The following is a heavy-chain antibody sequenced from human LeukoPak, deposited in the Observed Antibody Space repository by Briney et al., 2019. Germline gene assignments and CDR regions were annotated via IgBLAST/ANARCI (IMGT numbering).Heavy chain of an antibody. J-gene: IGHJ4*02. V-gene: IGHV4-59*08. CDR2: ISYSGNT. CDR1: GDSISNYY. Sequence: SETLSLTCTVSGDSISNYYWSWIRQPPGKGLEWIGFISYSGNTNYNASLKSRVTISVDTSKNQLSLKLSSVTAADTAVHYCARHQYSSSWSPFDYWGQGTLVTVSS. D-gene: IGHD6-13*01. CDR3: ARHQYSSSWSPFDY.